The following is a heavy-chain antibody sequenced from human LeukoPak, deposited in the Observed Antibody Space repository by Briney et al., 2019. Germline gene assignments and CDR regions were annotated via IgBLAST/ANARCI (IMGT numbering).Heavy chain of an antibody. V-gene: IGHV4-38-2*02. CDR3: ARASTTVVTVDY. J-gene: IGHJ4*02. CDR1: GHSISSGYY. CDR2: INHSGST. D-gene: IGHD4-23*01. Sequence: PSETLSLTCTVSGHSISSGYYWGWIRQPPGKGLEWIGEINHSGSTNYNPSLKSRVTISVDTSKNQFSLKLSSVTAADTAVYYCARASTTVVTVDYWGQGTLVTVSS.